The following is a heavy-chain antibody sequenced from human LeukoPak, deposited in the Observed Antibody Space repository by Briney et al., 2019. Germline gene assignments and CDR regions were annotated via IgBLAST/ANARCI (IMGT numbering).Heavy chain of an antibody. V-gene: IGHV4-4*07. CDR2: IYTSGNT. CDR3: AGGPSGTAFDD. CDR1: GISISTYY. Sequence: KTSETLSPTCAVSGISISTYYWSWIRQPAGKGLEWIGRIYTSGNTNYKPSLKSRLTISVDKSKNHLSLKQSSLTAADTAFYYCAGGPSGTAFDDWGHGTLVTVSS. J-gene: IGHJ4*01. D-gene: IGHD1-1*01.